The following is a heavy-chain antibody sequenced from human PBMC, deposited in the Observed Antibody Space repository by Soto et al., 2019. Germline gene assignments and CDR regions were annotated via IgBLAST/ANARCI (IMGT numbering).Heavy chain of an antibody. CDR1: GYRFSSYW. Sequence: PRESLNISCKGSGYRFSSYWIAWVRQMPGKGLEWMGIIYPGDSDTRYSPSFQGQVTMSVDKSNSTAYLHWSSLKASDTAMYYCARQGSNGAYYYYGMDVWGQGTTVTVSS. D-gene: IGHD2-8*01. J-gene: IGHJ6*02. CDR2: IYPGDSDT. V-gene: IGHV5-51*01. CDR3: ARQGSNGAYYYYGMDV.